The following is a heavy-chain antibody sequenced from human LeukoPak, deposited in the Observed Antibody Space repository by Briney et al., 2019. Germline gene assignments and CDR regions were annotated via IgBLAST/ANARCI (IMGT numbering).Heavy chain of an antibody. CDR3: ARARPNLLHYGPDY. CDR1: GYTFTSYD. D-gene: IGHD4-17*01. V-gene: IGHV1-8*03. CDR2: MNPNSGNT. J-gene: IGHJ4*02. Sequence: GASVTVSFKASGYTFTSYDINWVRQATGQGLEWMGWMNPNSGNTGYAQKFQGRVTVTRNTSISTAYMELSSLRSEDTAVYYCARARPNLLHYGPDYWGQGTLVTVSS.